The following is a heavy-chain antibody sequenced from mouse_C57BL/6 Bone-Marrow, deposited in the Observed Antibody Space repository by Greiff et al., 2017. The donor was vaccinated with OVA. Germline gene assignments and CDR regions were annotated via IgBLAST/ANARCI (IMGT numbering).Heavy chain of an antibody. CDR1: GYTFTSYG. Sequence: VKVVESGAELARPGASVKLSCKASGYTFTSYGISWVKQRNGQGLEWIGEIYPRSGDTKYNEKFKGKATLTADKSSSTALCELRILSSEDSAVYFWARKGLRWFAYWGQGTLVTVSA. V-gene: IGHV1-81*01. CDR3: ARKGLRWFAY. J-gene: IGHJ3*01. D-gene: IGHD2-4*01. CDR2: IYPRSGDT.